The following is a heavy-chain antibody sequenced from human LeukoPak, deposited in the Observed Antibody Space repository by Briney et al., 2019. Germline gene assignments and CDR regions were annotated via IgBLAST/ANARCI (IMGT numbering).Heavy chain of an antibody. D-gene: IGHD4-17*01. CDR3: ARLASGRVHYGDYVGY. CDR2: IYPGDSDT. Sequence: KPGESLKISCKGSGYSFTSYWIGWVRQMPGKGLEWMGIIYPGDSDTRYSPSFQGQVTISADKSISTAYLQWSSLKASDTAMYYCARLASGRVHYGDYVGYWGQGTLVTVSS. J-gene: IGHJ4*02. CDR1: GYSFTSYW. V-gene: IGHV5-51*01.